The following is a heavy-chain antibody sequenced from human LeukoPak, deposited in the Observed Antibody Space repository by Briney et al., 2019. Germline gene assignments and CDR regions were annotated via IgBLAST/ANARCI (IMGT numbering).Heavy chain of an antibody. D-gene: IGHD3-16*01. J-gene: IGHJ4*02. CDR2: IDYSGDT. CDR3: ARLWGTTFDY. CDR1: GDSFSSYY. V-gene: IGHV4-59*08. Sequence: SETLSLTCSVSGDSFSSYYWSWIRQPPGKGLEWIGYIDYSGDTNYSPALKSRVTITVDTSKKQLSLRLSSVTAADTGVYYCARLWGTTFDYWGQGRLVTVSS.